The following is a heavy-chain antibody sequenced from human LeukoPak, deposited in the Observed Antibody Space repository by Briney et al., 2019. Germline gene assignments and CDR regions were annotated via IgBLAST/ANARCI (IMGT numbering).Heavy chain of an antibody. J-gene: IGHJ6*01. CDR3: ARGRIVGEKDG. Sequence: ASVKVSCKASGYPFSGYYMHWVRQAPGQGLEWMGWINPNSGGTKYAQKFQGRVTMTRDTSISTAYMELSRLRSDDTAIYYCARGRIVGEKDGLGKGTKV. V-gene: IGHV1-2*02. D-gene: IGHD1-26*01. CDR1: GYPFSGYY. CDR2: INPNSGGT.